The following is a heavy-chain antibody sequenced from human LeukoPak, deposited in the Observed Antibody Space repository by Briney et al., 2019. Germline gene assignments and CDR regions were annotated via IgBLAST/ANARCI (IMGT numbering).Heavy chain of an antibody. D-gene: IGHD6-13*01. CDR1: GGTFSSDA. V-gene: IGHV1-69*10. J-gene: IGHJ6*02. CDR2: IIPILGIA. Sequence: GASVTASCKASGGTFSSDAISGVRQAPGERLEWMGWIIPILGIANCAQRCQCIFTITADKATSTAYMVLSSLRSEDTAVYYCARVWQQPSGVRYYYYGMDVWGQGTTVTVSS. CDR3: ARVWQQPSGVRYYYYGMDV.